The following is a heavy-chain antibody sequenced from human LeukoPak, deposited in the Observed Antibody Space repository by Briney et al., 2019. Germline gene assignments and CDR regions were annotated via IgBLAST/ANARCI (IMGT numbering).Heavy chain of an antibody. CDR3: ARDNGAYSSSWPYYYYGMDV. CDR2: LHYSGST. Sequence: SETLSLTCTVSGASISSFYWSWIRHPPGKGLEGIGCLHYSGSTNYNPSLKSRVTISVDTSKNRFSLKLSSVTAADTAVYYCARDNGAYSSSWPYYYYGMDVWGQGTTVTVSS. V-gene: IGHV4-59*01. CDR1: GASISSFY. J-gene: IGHJ6*02. D-gene: IGHD6-13*01.